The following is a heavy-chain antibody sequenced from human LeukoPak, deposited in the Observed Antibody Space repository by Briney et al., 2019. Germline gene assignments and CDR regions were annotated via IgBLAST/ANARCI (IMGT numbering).Heavy chain of an antibody. CDR3: ARETMVRGVIIDY. D-gene: IGHD3-10*01. Sequence: GGSLRLSCAASGFTFSSYSMNWVRQAPGKGLEWVSSISSSSSYIYYADSVKGRFTISRDNSKNTLYLQMNSLRAEDTAVYYCARETMVRGVIIDYWGQGTLVTVSS. CDR2: ISSSSSYI. V-gene: IGHV3-21*04. CDR1: GFTFSSYS. J-gene: IGHJ4*02.